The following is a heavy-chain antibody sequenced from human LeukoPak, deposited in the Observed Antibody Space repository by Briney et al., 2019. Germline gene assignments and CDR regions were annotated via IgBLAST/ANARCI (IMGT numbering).Heavy chain of an antibody. CDR1: GFTFTSYA. Sequence: GGSLRLSCAASGFTFTSYAMSWIRQAPGKGLEWVSAISGGGENTYYGDSVKGRFTISRDNSKNTLYLQMNSLRAEDTATYYCAKPRAMTTGVGRYFELWGRGTLVTVSS. CDR3: AKPRAMTTGVGRYFEL. V-gene: IGHV3-23*01. CDR2: ISGGGENT. J-gene: IGHJ2*01. D-gene: IGHD1-1*01.